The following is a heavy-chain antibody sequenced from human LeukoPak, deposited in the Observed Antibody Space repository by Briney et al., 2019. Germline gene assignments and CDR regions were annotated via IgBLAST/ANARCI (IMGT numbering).Heavy chain of an antibody. V-gene: IGHV3-23*01. J-gene: IGHJ6*02. D-gene: IGHD2-2*01. CDR2: ISGSGGST. Sequence: GGSLRLSCGASGFTFSNYAMSWVRQAPGKGLERVSDISGSGGSTYYADSVKGRFTISRDNSKNTLYLQMNSLRAEDTAIYYCAKDSSSTNRYYGMDVWGQGTTVTVSS. CDR1: GFTFSNYA. CDR3: AKDSSSTNRYYGMDV.